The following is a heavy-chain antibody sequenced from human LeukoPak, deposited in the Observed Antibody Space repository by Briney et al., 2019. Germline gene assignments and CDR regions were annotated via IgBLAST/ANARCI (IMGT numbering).Heavy chain of an antibody. V-gene: IGHV4-59*08. CDR1: GXSISGYY. D-gene: IGHD3-22*01. CDR2: IYYSGGT. CDR3: AKVSDRDSSGYYWGFEY. J-gene: IGHJ4*02. Sequence: PSETLSLTCTVSGXSISGYYWSWIRQPPGKGLECIGYIYYSGGTNYNPSLKSRVTISVNTSRNQFSLKLTSVTAADTAVYYCAKVSDRDSSGYYWGFEYWGQGTLVTVSS.